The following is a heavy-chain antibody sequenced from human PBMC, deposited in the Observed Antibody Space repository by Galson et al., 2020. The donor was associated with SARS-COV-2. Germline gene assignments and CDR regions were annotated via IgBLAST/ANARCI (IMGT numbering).Heavy chain of an antibody. CDR3: ARDPHPFCGGDCFYGWFDS. V-gene: IGHV1-18*04. Sequence: ASVKVSCKASGYTFSEYGISWVRQAPGQGLEWMGWIRARNIKTHYAQKLQDRVTMTTDTSTNTAYLELRSLRFDDTAVYYCARDPHPFCGGDCFYGWFDSWGQGSPVIVSS. CDR2: IRARNIKT. D-gene: IGHD2-21*01. CDR1: GYTFSEYG. J-gene: IGHJ5*01.